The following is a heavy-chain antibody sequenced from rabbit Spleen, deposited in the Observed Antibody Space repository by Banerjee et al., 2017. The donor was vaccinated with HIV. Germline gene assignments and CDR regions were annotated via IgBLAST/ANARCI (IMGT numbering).Heavy chain of an antibody. CDR2: INVVTGKT. J-gene: IGHJ4*01. CDR3: ARDLVGVIGWNFYL. CDR1: GVSFSDKDV. V-gene: IGHV1S40*01. D-gene: IGHD2-1*01. Sequence: QSLEESGGDLVKPGASLTLTCKASGVSFSDKDVMCWVRQAPGKGLEWIACINVVTGKTVYASWASGRFTISRTSSTTVTLRMTSLTAADRATYFCARDLVGVIGWNFYLWGPGTLVTVS.